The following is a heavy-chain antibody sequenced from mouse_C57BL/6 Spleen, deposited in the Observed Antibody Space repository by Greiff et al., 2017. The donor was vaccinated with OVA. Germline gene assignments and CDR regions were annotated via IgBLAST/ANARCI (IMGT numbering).Heavy chain of an antibody. CDR2: ISYSGST. CDR1: GYSITSGYD. Sequence: EVKLQESGPGMVKPSQSLSLTCTVTGYSITSGYDWHWIRHFPGNKLEWMGYISYSGSTNYNPSLKSRISITHDTSKNHFFLKLNSVTTEDTATYYCARGGDGSSYYWYFDVWGTGTTVTVSS. V-gene: IGHV3-1*01. D-gene: IGHD1-1*01. J-gene: IGHJ1*03. CDR3: ARGGDGSSYYWYFDV.